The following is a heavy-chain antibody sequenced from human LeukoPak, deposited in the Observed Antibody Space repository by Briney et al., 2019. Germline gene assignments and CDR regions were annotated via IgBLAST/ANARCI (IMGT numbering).Heavy chain of an antibody. D-gene: IGHD6-13*01. V-gene: IGHV1-69*13. CDR2: IIPIFGTA. J-gene: IGHJ6*02. Sequence: SVTVSCTASGGTFSSYAISWVRQAPGQGLEWMGGIIPIFGTANYAQKFQGRVTITADESTSTAYMELSSLRSEDTAVYYCAREFTNRIAAAGSYYYYGMDVWGQGTTVTVSS. CDR3: AREFTNRIAAAGSYYYYGMDV. CDR1: GGTFSSYA.